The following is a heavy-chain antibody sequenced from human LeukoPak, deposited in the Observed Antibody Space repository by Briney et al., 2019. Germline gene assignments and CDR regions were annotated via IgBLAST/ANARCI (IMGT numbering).Heavy chain of an antibody. CDR3: ATYSTRNAREFQS. J-gene: IGHJ1*01. D-gene: IGHD4-11*01. Sequence: GGSLRLSCAASGFTFSDYYMSWIRQAPGKGLEWVSYISSSGSTIYYADSVKGRFTISRDNAKMSLYLQMNSLRVEDTAVYYCATYSTRNAREFQSWGQGTLVTVSS. CDR1: GFTFSDYY. CDR2: ISSSGSTI. V-gene: IGHV3-11*04.